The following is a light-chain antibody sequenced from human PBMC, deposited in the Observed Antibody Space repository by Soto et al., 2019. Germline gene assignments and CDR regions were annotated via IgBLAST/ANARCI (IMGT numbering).Light chain of an antibody. CDR1: SSDVGGHNY. V-gene: IGLV2-14*01. CDR3: VSHRGYDLCV. Sequence: QSVLTQPASVSGSPGQSITISCTGTSSDVGGHNYVSWYQQHPGKAPKLIIYEVSIRPSGVSNRFSGSKSGNTASLTISGLQAEDEADYYCVSHRGYDLCVFGTGTKVTVL. J-gene: IGLJ1*01. CDR2: EVS.